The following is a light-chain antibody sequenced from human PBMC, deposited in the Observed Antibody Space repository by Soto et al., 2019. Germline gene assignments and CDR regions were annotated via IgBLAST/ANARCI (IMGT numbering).Light chain of an antibody. V-gene: IGKV3-20*01. CDR2: GPS. CDR3: QQYGSSPWT. Sequence: EVVLTQSPGTLSLSPGDRATLSCRASQSVSSDDLGWYQQKPGQAPRLLIYGPSSRATGIPDRFSASGSGTDFTLTISRLEPGDFAVYYCQQYGSSPWTFGQGTKVELK. CDR1: QSVSSDD. J-gene: IGKJ1*01.